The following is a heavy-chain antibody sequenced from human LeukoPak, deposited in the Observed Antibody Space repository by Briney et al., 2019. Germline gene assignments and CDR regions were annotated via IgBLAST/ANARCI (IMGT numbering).Heavy chain of an antibody. CDR2: IYTSGST. J-gene: IGHJ4*02. D-gene: IGHD5-18*01. Sequence: SETLSLTCTVSGGSISSYYWSWIRQPAGKGLEWIGRIYTSGSTNYNPSLKSRVTISLDTSKNQFSLKLSSVTAADTAVYYCATLGYSYGTDYWGQGTLVTVSS. CDR3: ATLGYSYGTDY. V-gene: IGHV4-4*07. CDR1: GGSISSYY.